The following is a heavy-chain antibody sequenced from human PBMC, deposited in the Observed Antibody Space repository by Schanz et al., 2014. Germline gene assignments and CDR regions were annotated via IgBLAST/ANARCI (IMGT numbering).Heavy chain of an antibody. CDR2: IWYDENNK. V-gene: IGHV3-33*08. CDR1: EFTFSSYK. J-gene: IGHJ4*02. CDR3: ASPSGYSDYGTYFDF. D-gene: IGHD5-12*01. Sequence: VQLVESGGGLVQPGGSLRLSCAASEFTFSSYKMNWVRQAPGKGLEWVAVIWYDENNKYYADSVKGRFTMSRDNSKNTLYLQMNSLRTEDTAVYYCASPSGYSDYGTYFDFWGQGTLVTVSS.